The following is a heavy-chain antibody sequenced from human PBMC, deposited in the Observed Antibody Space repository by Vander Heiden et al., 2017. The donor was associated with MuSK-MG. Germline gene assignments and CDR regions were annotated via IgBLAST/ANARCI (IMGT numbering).Heavy chain of an antibody. D-gene: IGHD3-22*01. CDR3: ARGAGFDSSGQYDAFDI. V-gene: IGHV3-21*03. CDR2: ISSSSSYI. J-gene: IGHJ3*02. Sequence: EVQLVESGGGLVKPGGSLRLSCAASGFTFSSYSMNWVRQAPGKGLEWVSSISSSSSYIYYADSLKGRFTISRDNAKNSLYLQMNSLRPEDTAVYYCARGAGFDSSGQYDAFDIWGQGTMVTVSS. CDR1: GFTFSSYS.